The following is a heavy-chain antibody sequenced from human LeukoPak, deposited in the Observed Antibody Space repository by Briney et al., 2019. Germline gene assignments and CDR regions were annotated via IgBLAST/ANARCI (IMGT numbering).Heavy chain of an antibody. CDR3: ARDHFSDWFDP. J-gene: IGHJ5*02. Sequence: SETLSLTCAVYGGSFSGYYWSWIRQPPGKGLEWIGEINHSGSTNYNPSLKSRVTISVDTSKNQFSLKLSSVTAADTAVYYCARDHFSDWFDPWGQGTLVTVSS. V-gene: IGHV4-34*01. CDR2: INHSGST. CDR1: GGSFSGYY.